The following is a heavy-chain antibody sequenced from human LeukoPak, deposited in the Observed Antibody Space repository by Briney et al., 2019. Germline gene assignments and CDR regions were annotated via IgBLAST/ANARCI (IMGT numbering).Heavy chain of an antibody. D-gene: IGHD5-24*01. Sequence: PGGSLRLSCAASGFTFSSHVMNWVCQAPGKGLEWVASISEYDGRTFYADSVNGRFTISRDNSRNTLYLQMDSLRAEDTAVYFCARRGGSDGWGDFDYWGQGTLVTVSS. CDR3: ARRGGSDGWGDFDY. CDR1: GFTFSSHV. V-gene: IGHV3-23*01. J-gene: IGHJ4*02. CDR2: ISEYDGRT.